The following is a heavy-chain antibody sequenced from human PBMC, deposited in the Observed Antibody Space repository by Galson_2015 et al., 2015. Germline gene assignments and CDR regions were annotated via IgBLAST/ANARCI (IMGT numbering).Heavy chain of an antibody. V-gene: IGHV1-8*02. D-gene: IGHD6-13*01. CDR2: MNPNSGNT. J-gene: IGHJ6*02. CDR1: YTFTSYY. Sequence: YTFTSYYMHWVRQAPGQGLEWMGWMNPNSGNTGYAQKFQGRVTMTRNTSISTAYMELSSLRSEDTAVYYCAREILAGIAAAGTRPNYYYYYGMDVWGQGTTVTVSS. CDR3: AREILAGIAAAGTRPNYYYYYGMDV.